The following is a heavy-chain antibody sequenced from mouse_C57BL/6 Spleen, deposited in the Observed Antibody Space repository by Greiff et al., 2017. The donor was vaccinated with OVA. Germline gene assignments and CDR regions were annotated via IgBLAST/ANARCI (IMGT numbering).Heavy chain of an antibody. Sequence: LQESGAELAKPGASVKLSCKASGYTFTSYCMHWVKQRPGQGLEWLGYINPSSGYTKYNQKFKDKATLTEDKTSSTANMQLMSRTYEDTAVYYSARYTGNYDWFADWGQGTLVTVSA. J-gene: IGHJ3*01. D-gene: IGHD2-1*01. CDR3: ARYTGNYDWFAD. CDR1: GYTFTSYC. CDR2: INPSSGYT. V-gene: IGHV1-7*01.